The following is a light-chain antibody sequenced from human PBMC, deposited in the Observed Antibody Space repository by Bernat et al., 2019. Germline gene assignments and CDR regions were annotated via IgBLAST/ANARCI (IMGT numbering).Light chain of an antibody. CDR2: GAS. CDR1: QSLSSFY. Sequence: EIVLTQSPGTLSLSPGERATLSCRASQSLSSFYLSWYQQKPGQAPRLLIYGASTRATGIPDRFSGSGSGTDFTLTISRLEPEDFAVYYCLQFTPSPPYTFGQGTKLEIK. CDR3: LQFTPSPPYT. V-gene: IGKV3-20*01. J-gene: IGKJ2*01.